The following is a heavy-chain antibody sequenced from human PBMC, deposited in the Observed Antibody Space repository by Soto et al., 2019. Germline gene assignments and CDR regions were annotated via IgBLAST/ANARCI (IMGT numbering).Heavy chain of an antibody. J-gene: IGHJ4*02. CDR3: ARGQGSVTFFDY. CDR2: INHSGST. D-gene: IGHD3-16*02. CDR1: GGSFSGFY. Sequence: QVQLQQWGAGLLKPSETLSLTCAVYGGSFSGFYWSWIRPPPGKGLEWIGEINHSGSTNYNPSLKSRVTISVDTSKNQFSLKLSSVTAADTAVYYCARGQGSVTFFDYWGQGTLVTVSS. V-gene: IGHV4-34*01.